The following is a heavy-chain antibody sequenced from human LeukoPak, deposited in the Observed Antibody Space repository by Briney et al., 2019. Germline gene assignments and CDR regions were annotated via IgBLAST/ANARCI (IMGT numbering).Heavy chain of an antibody. CDR2: ISSSSNDI. Sequence: GGSLRLSCAASGFTFSTYSMNWVRQAPGKGLEWVSSISSSSNDIYYADSVKGRFTISRDNAKNSLYLQMNSLRAEDTAVYYCARRYSGSYYGLYYFDYWGQGTLVTVSS. V-gene: IGHV3-21*04. D-gene: IGHD1-26*01. J-gene: IGHJ4*02. CDR3: ARRYSGSYYGLYYFDY. CDR1: GFTFSTYS.